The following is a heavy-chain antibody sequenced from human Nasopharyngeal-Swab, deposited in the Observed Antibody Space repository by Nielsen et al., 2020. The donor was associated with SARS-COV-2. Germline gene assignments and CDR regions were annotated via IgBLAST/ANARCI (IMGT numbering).Heavy chain of an antibody. J-gene: IGHJ5*02. Sequence: WIRQPPGKGLEWVSSITGSGGKTYYADSVKGRFTISRDNSKDTLHLQMNSLRAEDTAVYYCARRISGGCNDPWGLGTLVTVSS. CDR2: ITGSGGKT. CDR3: ARRISGGCNDP. D-gene: IGHD2-15*01. V-gene: IGHV3-23*01.